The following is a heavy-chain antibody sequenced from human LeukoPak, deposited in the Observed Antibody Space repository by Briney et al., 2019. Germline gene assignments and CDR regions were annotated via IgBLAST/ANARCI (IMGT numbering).Heavy chain of an antibody. CDR1: GFTFSSYA. D-gene: IGHD2-2*01. Sequence: GGSLRLSCAASGFTFSSYAMSWVRQAPGKGLEWVSVIYSGGSTYYADSVKGRFIISRDNSKNMLYLQMNSLRAEDTAVYYCATGVVGVPAAFGDAFDIWGQGTMVTVSS. V-gene: IGHV3-53*01. CDR3: ATGVVGVPAAFGDAFDI. CDR2: IYSGGST. J-gene: IGHJ3*02.